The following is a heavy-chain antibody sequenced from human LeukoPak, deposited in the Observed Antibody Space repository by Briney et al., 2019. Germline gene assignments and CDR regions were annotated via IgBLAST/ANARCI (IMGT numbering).Heavy chain of an antibody. V-gene: IGHV4-34*01. J-gene: IGHJ5*02. CDR2: INHSGST. CDR1: GGAFSGYY. Sequence: SETLFLTYAVYGGAFSGYYWSWIRQPPGKGLEWIGEINHSGSTNYNPSLKSRVTISVDTSKNQFSLKRSSVTAADTAVYYCASNRRSPRRDGYNSWGQGTLVTVSS. D-gene: IGHD5-24*01. CDR3: ASNRRSPRRDGYNS.